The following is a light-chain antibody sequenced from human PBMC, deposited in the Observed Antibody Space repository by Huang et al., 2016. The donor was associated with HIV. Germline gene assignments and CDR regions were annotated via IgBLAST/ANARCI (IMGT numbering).Light chain of an antibody. CDR2: DAS. CDR1: QSVGNY. J-gene: IGKJ3*01. Sequence: EVMLTQSPATLSLSPGEGALVSCRASQSVGNYLAWYQQKPGQAPRLLIYDASTRATGIPARFSGSGSGTDFTLTVSSLEPEDFAVYYCQHRVNWPFTFGPGTKVDV. CDR3: QHRVNWPFT. V-gene: IGKV3-11*01.